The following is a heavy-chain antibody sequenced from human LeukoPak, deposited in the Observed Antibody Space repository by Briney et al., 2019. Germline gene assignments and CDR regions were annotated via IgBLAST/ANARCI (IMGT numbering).Heavy chain of an antibody. CDR2: IIPIFGTA. D-gene: IGHD2-2*02. J-gene: IGHJ4*02. Sequence: SVKVSCKASGGTFSSYAISWVRQAPGQGLEWMGGIIPIFGTANYAQKFQGRVTITADESTSTAYMELSCLRSEDTAVYYCARRLPIGYCSSTSCYTMGYWGQGTLVTVSS. V-gene: IGHV1-69*13. CDR3: ARRLPIGYCSSTSCYTMGY. CDR1: GGTFSSYA.